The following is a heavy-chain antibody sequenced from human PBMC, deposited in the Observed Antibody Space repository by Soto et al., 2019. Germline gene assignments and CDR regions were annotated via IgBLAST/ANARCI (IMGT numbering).Heavy chain of an antibody. V-gene: IGHV3-48*03. Sequence: GGSLRLSCAASGFTINNHEMDWVRQAPGKGLEWVSYSDRTGRAIYYADTVKDRFIISRDNAKNTLYLEMNGLTAEDTAIYYCARDLTGYAMDVWGQGTTVTVSS. J-gene: IGHJ6*02. CDR3: ARDLTGYAMDV. CDR1: GFTINNHE. CDR2: SDRTGRAI. D-gene: IGHD3-9*01.